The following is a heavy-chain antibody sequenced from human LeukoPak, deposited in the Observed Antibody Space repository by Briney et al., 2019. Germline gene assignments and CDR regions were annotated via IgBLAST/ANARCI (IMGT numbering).Heavy chain of an antibody. CDR2: ISSTGNYI. D-gene: IGHD3-3*01. CDR3: ARVFRPSLTVFIIRGAFDI. J-gene: IGHJ3*02. V-gene: IGHV3-21*06. Sequence: GGSLRLSCAASGFTFSSSGMNWVRQAPGKGLEWVSSISSTGNYIYYTESMKGRFTISRDNAKNSLFLQMNSLRVEDTAVYYCARVFRPSLTVFIIRGAFDIWGQGTMVTVSS. CDR1: GFTFSSSG.